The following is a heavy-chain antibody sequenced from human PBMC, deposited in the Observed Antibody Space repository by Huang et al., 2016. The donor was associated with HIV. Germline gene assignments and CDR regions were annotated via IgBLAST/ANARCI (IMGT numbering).Heavy chain of an antibody. CDR1: GFSISSYW. D-gene: IGHD3-22*01. J-gene: IGHJ4*02. CDR2: SNSDGRST. Sequence: EVQLVESGGGLVQPGGSLRLSCAASGFSISSYWMHWVRQAPGKGLVGVSRSNSDGRSTSGAVSGTGRFAISRDNAKNTVYLQMTSLRAEDTAVYYCARDPGIQSWLNFFDYWGQGTLVSVSS. V-gene: IGHV3-74*01. CDR3: ARDPGIQSWLNFFDY.